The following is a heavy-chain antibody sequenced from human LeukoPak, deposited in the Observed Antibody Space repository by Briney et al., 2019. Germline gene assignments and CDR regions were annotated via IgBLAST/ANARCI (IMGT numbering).Heavy chain of an antibody. CDR1: GGSISSYY. D-gene: IGHD3-10*01. CDR3: ARDAGTMVRGVVIGAFDI. V-gene: IGHV4-59*01. Sequence: PSETLSLTCTVSGGSISSYYWSWIRQPPGKGLEWIGYIYYSGSTNYNPALKSRVTISVDTSKNQFSLNLSSVTAADTAVYYCARDAGTMVRGVVIGAFDIWGQGTMVTVSS. J-gene: IGHJ3*02. CDR2: IYYSGST.